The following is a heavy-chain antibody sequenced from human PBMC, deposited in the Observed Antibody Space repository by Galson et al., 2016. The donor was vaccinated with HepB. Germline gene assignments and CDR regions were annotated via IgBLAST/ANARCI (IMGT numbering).Heavy chain of an antibody. CDR3: VTGRGWLPDY. V-gene: IGHV4-61*01. CDR1: GGSISSGNW. CDR2: VHYTEGS. J-gene: IGHJ4*02. Sequence: SETLSLTCAVSGGSISSGNWWSWVRQPPGKGLEWIGNVHYTEGSIYNPSLKGRGSITMDSSKNQFSLSLRSVTSADTAVYYCVTGRGWLPDYRGQGIHVTVSS. D-gene: IGHD5-24*01.